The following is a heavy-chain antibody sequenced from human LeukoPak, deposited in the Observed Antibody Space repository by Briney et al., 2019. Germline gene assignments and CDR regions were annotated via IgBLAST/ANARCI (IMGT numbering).Heavy chain of an antibody. D-gene: IGHD4-23*01. J-gene: IGHJ4*02. CDR1: GFTVSSNY. CDR2: IYSSGST. V-gene: IGHV3-53*01. Sequence: GGSLRLSCAASGFTVSSNYMARVRQAPGKGLEWVSVIYSSGSTYYADSVKGRFTISRDSSKNTLYLQMNSLRVEDTAVYYCARDTVGTAGVEYWGQGTLVTVSS. CDR3: ARDTVGTAGVEY.